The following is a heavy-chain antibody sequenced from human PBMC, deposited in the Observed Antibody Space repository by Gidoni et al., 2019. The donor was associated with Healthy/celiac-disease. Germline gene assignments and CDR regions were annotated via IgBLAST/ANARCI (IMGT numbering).Heavy chain of an antibody. V-gene: IGHV3-23*01. CDR1: GFPFSSYA. D-gene: IGHD4-17*01. CDR2: ISGSGGST. Sequence: EVQLLESGGGLVQPGGSLRLSCAASGFPFSSYAMGWVRQAPGKGLEWVSAISGSGGSTYYADSVKGRFTISRDNSKNTLYLQMNSLRAEDTAVYYCAKAPPTYGDETGGFFDYWGQGTLVTVSS. CDR3: AKAPPTYGDETGGFFDY. J-gene: IGHJ4*02.